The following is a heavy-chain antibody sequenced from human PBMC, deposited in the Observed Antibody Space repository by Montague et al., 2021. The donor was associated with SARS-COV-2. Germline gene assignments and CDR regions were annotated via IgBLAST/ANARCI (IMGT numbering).Heavy chain of an antibody. D-gene: IGHD3-16*02. CDR3: SGSYPYYGMDV. V-gene: IGHV3-33*01. CDR1: GFTFSSYG. CDR2: IWYDGGNK. Sequence: SLRLSCAASGFTFSSYGMHWVRQAPGKGLEWVAVIWYDGGNKYYADSMKGRFTISRDNSKNTLYLQMNSLRAEDTAVYYCSGSYPYYGMDVGGQGTTVTVSS. J-gene: IGHJ6*02.